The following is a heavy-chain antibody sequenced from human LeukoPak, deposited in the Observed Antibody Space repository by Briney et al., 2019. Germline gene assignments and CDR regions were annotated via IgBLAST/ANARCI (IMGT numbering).Heavy chain of an antibody. J-gene: IGHJ3*02. Sequence: GGSLRLSCAASGFTFSSNAMSWVRQAPGKGLEWVSSISTNGAGTYYADSVKGRFTISRDNSKSTLYQQMNSLRAGDTAVYYCAKDEGRWAFDIWGQGTLVTVSS. CDR1: GFTFSSNA. CDR2: ISTNGAGT. V-gene: IGHV3-23*01. CDR3: AKDEGRWAFDI.